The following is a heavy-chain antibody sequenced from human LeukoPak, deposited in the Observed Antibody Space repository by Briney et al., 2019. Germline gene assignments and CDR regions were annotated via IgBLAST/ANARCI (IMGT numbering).Heavy chain of an antibody. Sequence: GGSLRLSCAASGFTFRSYAMNWVRQAPGKELEWVSAISGSGSATYYADSVKGRFTISRDNSKNTLYLQMKSLRAEDTAVYYCAKDSSSSGWLLDGYFDYWGQGTLVTVSS. D-gene: IGHD6-19*01. CDR3: AKDSSSSGWLLDGYFDY. CDR2: ISGSGSAT. J-gene: IGHJ4*02. V-gene: IGHV3-23*01. CDR1: GFTFRSYA.